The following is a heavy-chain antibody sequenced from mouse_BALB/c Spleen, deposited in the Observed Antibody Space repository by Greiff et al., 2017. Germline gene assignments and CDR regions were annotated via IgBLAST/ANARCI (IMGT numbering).Heavy chain of an antibody. CDR1: GFTFSSYA. CDR3: ARDGSSLYYFDY. D-gene: IGHD1-1*01. J-gene: IGHJ2*01. CDR2: ISSGGST. V-gene: IGHV5-6-5*01. Sequence: EVQLVESGGGLVQPGGSLKLSCAASGFTFSSYAMSWVRQTPEKRLEWVASISSGGSTYYPDSVKGRFTISRDNARNILYLQMSSLRSEDTAMYYCARDGSSLYYFDYWGQGTTLTVSS.